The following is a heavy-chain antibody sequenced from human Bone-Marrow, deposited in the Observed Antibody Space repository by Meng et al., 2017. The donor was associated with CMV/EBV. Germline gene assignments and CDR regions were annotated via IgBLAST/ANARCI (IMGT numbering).Heavy chain of an antibody. Sequence: GESLKISCAASGFTFSRYWMHWVRQAPGKGLVWVSHINSDGSSTSYADSVKGRFTISRDNAKNTLYLQMNSLRAEDTAVYYCARDGIWGQGTMVTVSS. CDR1: GFTFSRYW. CDR2: INSDGSST. J-gene: IGHJ3*02. CDR3: ARDGI. V-gene: IGHV3-74*01.